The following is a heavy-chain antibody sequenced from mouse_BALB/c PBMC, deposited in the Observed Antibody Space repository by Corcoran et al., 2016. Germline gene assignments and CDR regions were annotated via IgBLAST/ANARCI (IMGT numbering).Heavy chain of an antibody. CDR3: ARGYGNYYFDY. V-gene: IGHV1-84*02. D-gene: IGHD2-10*02. J-gene: IGHJ2*01. Sequence: QIQLQQSGPELVKPGASVKISCKDSGYTFTDYSINWVKQKPGQGLEWIGWIYPGSGNTKYNEKFKGKATLTVDTSSSTAYMQLSSLTSEDTAVYFCARGYGNYYFDYWGQGTTLTVSS. CDR2: IYPGSGNT. CDR1: GYTFTDYS.